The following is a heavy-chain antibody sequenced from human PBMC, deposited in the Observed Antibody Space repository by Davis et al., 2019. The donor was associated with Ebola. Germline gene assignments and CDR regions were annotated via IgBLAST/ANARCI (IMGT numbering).Heavy chain of an antibody. J-gene: IGHJ6*04. CDR2: ISAYNGNT. Sequence: AASVKVSCKASRYTFTSYGISWVRQAPGQGLEWMGWISAYNGNTNYAQKLQGRVTMTTDTSTSTAYMELRSLRSDDTAVYYCARGTYCTNGVCPYYGMDVWGKGTTVTVSS. D-gene: IGHD2-8*01. V-gene: IGHV1-18*04. CDR1: RYTFTSYG. CDR3: ARGTYCTNGVCPYYGMDV.